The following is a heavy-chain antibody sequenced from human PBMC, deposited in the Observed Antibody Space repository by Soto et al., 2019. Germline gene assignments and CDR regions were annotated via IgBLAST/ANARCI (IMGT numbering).Heavy chain of an antibody. CDR2: IYSSGYT. CDR3: ARHRGLAAYRDV. J-gene: IGHJ6*04. V-gene: IGHV4-59*08. D-gene: IGHD2-15*01. CDR1: GGSINNYY. Sequence: SETLSLTCTVSGGSINNYYWSWIRQPPGEGLEWIGYIYSSGYTTYNPSLQSRVTISVDTSKNRFSLKLSSVTAADTAVYYRARHRGLAAYRDVGGKGTTVTVSS.